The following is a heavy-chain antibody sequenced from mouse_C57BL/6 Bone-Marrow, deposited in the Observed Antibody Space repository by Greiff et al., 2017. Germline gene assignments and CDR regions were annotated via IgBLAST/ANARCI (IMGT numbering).Heavy chain of an antibody. CDR1: GYTFTDHT. V-gene: IGHV1-78*01. Sequence: VQLQQSDAELVKPGASVKISCKVSGYTFTDHTIHWMKQRPEQGLEWIGYIYPRDGSTKYNEKFKGKATLTADKSSSTAYMQLNSLTSEDSAVYFCARRRLYYYGSSPYYAMDYWGQGTSVTVSS. CDR2: IYPRDGST. J-gene: IGHJ4*01. D-gene: IGHD1-1*01. CDR3: ARRRLYYYGSSPYYAMDY.